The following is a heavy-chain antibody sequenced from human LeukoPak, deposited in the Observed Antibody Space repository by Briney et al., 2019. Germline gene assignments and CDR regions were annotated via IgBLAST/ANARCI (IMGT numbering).Heavy chain of an antibody. Sequence: SETLSLTCAVYGGSFSGYYWSCIRQPPGKGREWIGEINNSGRTNYNPSLKSRVTISVDTSKNQFSLKLRSVTAADTAVYYCASRRTSINFDYWGQGTLVTVSS. CDR1: GGSFSGYY. D-gene: IGHD1-1*01. CDR2: INNSGRT. CDR3: ASRRTSINFDY. V-gene: IGHV4-34*01. J-gene: IGHJ4*02.